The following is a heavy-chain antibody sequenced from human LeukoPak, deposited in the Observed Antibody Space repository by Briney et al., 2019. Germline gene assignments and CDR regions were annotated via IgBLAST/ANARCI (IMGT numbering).Heavy chain of an antibody. CDR2: IWYDGSNK. CDR3: ARTVGATMMAAFDI. D-gene: IGHD1-26*01. V-gene: IGHV3-33*01. Sequence: GRSLRLSCAASGFTFSSYGMHWVRQAPGKGLEWVAVIWYDGSNKYYADSVKGRFTISGDNSKNTLYLQMNSLRAEDTAVYYCARTVGATMMAAFDIWGQGTMVTVSS. J-gene: IGHJ3*02. CDR1: GFTFSSYG.